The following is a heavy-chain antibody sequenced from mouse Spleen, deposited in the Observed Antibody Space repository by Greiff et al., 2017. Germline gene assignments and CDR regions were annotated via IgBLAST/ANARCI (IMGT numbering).Heavy chain of an antibody. V-gene: IGHV1-26*01. Sequence: EVQLQQSGPELVKPEASVKISCKASGYTFTDYYMNWVKQSHGKSLEWIGDINPNNGGTSYNQKFKGKATLTVDKSSSTAYMELRSLTSEDSAVYYCAREIYYGSSYLYYFDYWGQGTTLTVSS. CDR1: GYTFTDYY. D-gene: IGHD1-1*01. CDR3: AREIYYGSSYLYYFDY. J-gene: IGHJ2*01. CDR2: INPNNGGT.